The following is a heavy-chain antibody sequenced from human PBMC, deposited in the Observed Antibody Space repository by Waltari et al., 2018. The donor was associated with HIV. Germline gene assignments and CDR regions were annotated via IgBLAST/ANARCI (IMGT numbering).Heavy chain of an antibody. J-gene: IGHJ6*02. CDR3: ARSGMQYCDSDRCSHRYYYGMDV. V-gene: IGHV3-33*01. CDR1: GFTFSDHV. D-gene: IGHD2-21*01. Sequence: QVQLVESGGGVVQPGKSLRLSCAASGFTFSDHVMHWVRQAPGKVLEWVAVILYEEMNKFYADSMKGRFTISRDNSKKTLYLQMDSLKVADTGVYYCARSGMQYCDSDRCSHRYYYGMDVWGQGTTVTVSS. CDR2: ILYEEMNK.